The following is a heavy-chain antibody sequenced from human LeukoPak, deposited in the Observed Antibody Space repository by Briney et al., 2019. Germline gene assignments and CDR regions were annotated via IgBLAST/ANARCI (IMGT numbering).Heavy chain of an antibody. CDR1: GFTFSTYA. D-gene: IGHD6-19*01. CDR3: AKGGSSGYYLFDY. CDR2: ITGSGDGT. J-gene: IGHJ4*02. Sequence: GGSLRLSCAASGFTFSTYAMSWVRQAPGKGLEWVLSITGSGDGTYYADFVKGRFTISRDNSKNTLYLQMNSLRAGDTAVYYCAKGGSSGYYLFDYWGQGTLVTVSS. V-gene: IGHV3-23*01.